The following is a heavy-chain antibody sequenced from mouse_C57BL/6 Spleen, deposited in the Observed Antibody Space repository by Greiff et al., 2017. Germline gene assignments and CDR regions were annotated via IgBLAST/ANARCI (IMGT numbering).Heavy chain of an antibody. Sequence: EVHLVESGGDLVKPGGSLKLSCAASGFTFSSYGMSWVRQTPDKRLEWVATISSGGSYTYYPDSVKGRFTISRDNAKNTLYLQMSSLKSEDTAMYYCARLDYGSSGFAYWGQGTLVTVSA. CDR1: GFTFSSYG. CDR2: ISSGGSYT. J-gene: IGHJ3*01. CDR3: ARLDYGSSGFAY. V-gene: IGHV5-6*01. D-gene: IGHD1-1*01.